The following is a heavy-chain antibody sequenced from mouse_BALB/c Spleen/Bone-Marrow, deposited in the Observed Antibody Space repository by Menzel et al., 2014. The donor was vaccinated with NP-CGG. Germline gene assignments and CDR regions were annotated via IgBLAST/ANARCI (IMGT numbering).Heavy chain of an antibody. CDR1: GFTFTDYY. V-gene: IGHV7-3*02. J-gene: IGHJ1*01. CDR2: IRNKANGYTA. Sequence: DVMLVESGGGLVQPGGSLRPSCATSGFTFTDYYMSWVRQTPGKALGWLGFIRNKANGYTADYSVSVKGRFTISRDNSQTILYLQMNTLRAEDSATYYCARDENYDIYWYFDVWGAGTTVTVSS. D-gene: IGHD1-1*01. CDR3: ARDENYDIYWYFDV.